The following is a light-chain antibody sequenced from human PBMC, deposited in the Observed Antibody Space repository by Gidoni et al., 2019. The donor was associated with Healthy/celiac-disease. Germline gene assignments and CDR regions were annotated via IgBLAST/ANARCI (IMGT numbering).Light chain of an antibody. V-gene: IGKV1-8*01. J-gene: IGKJ2*01. CDR1: QGISSY. CDR3: QQYYSYPLT. Sequence: ATWMSHSPSSFSASTGDRVTITCPASQGISSYLSWYQQKPGKAPKLLIYAASTLQSGVPSRFSGSGSGTDFTLTISCLQSEDIATYYCQQYYSYPLTFGQGTKLEIK. CDR2: AAS.